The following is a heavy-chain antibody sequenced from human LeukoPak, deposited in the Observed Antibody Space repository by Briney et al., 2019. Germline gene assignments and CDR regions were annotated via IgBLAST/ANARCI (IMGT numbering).Heavy chain of an antibody. CDR2: ISGSGGST. J-gene: IGHJ4*02. V-gene: IGHV3-23*01. CDR3: ARGTGYSSGWNEY. Sequence: PGGSLRLSCAASGFTFSSYAMSWVRQAPGKGLEWVLAISGSGGSTYYADSVKGRFTISRDNSKNTLYLQMNSLRAEDTAVYYCARGTGYSSGWNEYWGQGTLVTVSS. CDR1: GFTFSSYA. D-gene: IGHD6-19*01.